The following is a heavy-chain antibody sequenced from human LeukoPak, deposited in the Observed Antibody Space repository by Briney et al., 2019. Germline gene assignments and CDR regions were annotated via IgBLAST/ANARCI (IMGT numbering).Heavy chain of an antibody. D-gene: IGHD3-3*01. CDR1: GFSSSDYY. CDR2: ISNDSVDK. Sequence: GGALRLSCVGSGFSSSDYYMSWIRQAPGKGLEWVSYISNDSVDKYYVDSVRGRFTISRDNAKKSMYLQMSGLRVEDTAVYYCARRDWVSGAVRAFDIWGQGTMVTVSS. CDR3: ARRDWVSGAVRAFDI. J-gene: IGHJ3*02. V-gene: IGHV3-11*04.